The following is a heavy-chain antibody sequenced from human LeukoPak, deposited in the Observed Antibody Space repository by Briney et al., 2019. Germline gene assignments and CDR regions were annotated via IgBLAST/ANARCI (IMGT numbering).Heavy chain of an antibody. CDR1: GFTFSSHA. J-gene: IGHJ3*02. CDR3: AREYSSSSGRAFDI. CDR2: ISGSGGST. Sequence: GGSLRLSCTASGFTFSSHAMSWVRPAPGRGLEWVSTISGSGGSTYYADSVKGRFTISRDNAKNSLYLQMNSLRAEDTAVYYCAREYSSSSGRAFDIWGQGTMVTVSS. D-gene: IGHD6-6*01. V-gene: IGHV3-23*01.